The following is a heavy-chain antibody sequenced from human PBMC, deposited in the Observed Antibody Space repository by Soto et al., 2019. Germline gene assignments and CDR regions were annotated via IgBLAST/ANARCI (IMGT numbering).Heavy chain of an antibody. CDR3: AKKVNSGPGSQYFDY. J-gene: IGHJ4*02. V-gene: IGHV3-23*01. D-gene: IGHD3-10*01. CDR1: GFTFSSYS. CDR2: FRTGGDGGTT. Sequence: LRLSCAASGFTFSSYSMSWVRQAPGKGLEWVSGFRTGGDGGTTYYADSVKGRFTISRDNSKNTLFLQMNSLRPEDTAIYYCAKKVNSGPGSQYFDYWGQGTLVTVSS.